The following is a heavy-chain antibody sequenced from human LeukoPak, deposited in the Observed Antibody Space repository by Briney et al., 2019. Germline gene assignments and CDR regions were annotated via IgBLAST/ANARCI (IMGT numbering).Heavy chain of an antibody. CDR2: MNPNSGNT. CDR1: GYTFTSYD. CDR3: ARGHSSSWLAFDI. V-gene: IGHV1-8*02. J-gene: IGHJ3*02. Sequence: ASVKVSCKASGYTFTSYDINWVRQATGQGIEWMGWMNPNSGNTGYAQKFQGRVTMTRNTSISTAYMELSSLRSEDTAVYYCARGHSSSWLAFDIWGQGTMVTVSS. D-gene: IGHD6-13*01.